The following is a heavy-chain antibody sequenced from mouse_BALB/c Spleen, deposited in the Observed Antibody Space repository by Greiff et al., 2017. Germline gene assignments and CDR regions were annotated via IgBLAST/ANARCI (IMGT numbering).Heavy chain of an antibody. CDR2: IYPYNGGT. V-gene: IGHV1S29*02. Sequence: EVKLQESGPELVKPGASVKISCKASGYTFTDYNMHWVKQSHGKSLEWIGYIYPYNGGTGYNQKFKSKATLTVDNSSSTAYMELRSLTSEDSAVYYCAREGDGYYGYAMDYWGQGTSVTVPS. J-gene: IGHJ4*01. CDR1: GYTFTDYN. D-gene: IGHD2-3*01. CDR3: AREGDGYYGYAMDY.